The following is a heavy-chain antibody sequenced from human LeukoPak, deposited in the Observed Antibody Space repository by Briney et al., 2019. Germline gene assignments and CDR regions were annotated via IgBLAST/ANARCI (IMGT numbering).Heavy chain of an antibody. V-gene: IGHV3-23*01. J-gene: IGHJ4*02. D-gene: IGHD1-26*01. CDR3: AKDQYSGSPWYFDY. Sequence: GGSLRLSCAASGFTFSSYGMSWVRQAPGKGLEWVSGISGSGGSTYYADSVKGRFTISRDNSKNTLYLQMNSLRAEDTAVYYCAKDQYSGSPWYFDYWGQGTLVTVSS. CDR2: ISGSGGST. CDR1: GFTFSSYG.